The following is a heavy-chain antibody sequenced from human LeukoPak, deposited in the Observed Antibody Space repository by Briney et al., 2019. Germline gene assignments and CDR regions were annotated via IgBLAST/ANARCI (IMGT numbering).Heavy chain of an antibody. CDR1: GGSISSGDYY. CDR2: IYTSGST. CDR3: ARLSGYHIPDEYYFDY. J-gene: IGHJ4*02. Sequence: SETLSLTRTVSGGSISSGDYYWSWIRQPPGKELEWIGYIYTSGSTNYNPSLKSRVTISVDTSKNQFSLKLSSVTAADTAVYYCARLSGYHIPDEYYFDYWGQGTLVTVSS. V-gene: IGHV4-61*08. D-gene: IGHD3-3*01.